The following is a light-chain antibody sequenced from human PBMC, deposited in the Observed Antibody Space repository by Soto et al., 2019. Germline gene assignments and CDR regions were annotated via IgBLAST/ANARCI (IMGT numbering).Light chain of an antibody. CDR1: SSDVGVYNY. Sequence: QSALTQPRSVSGSPGQSVTISCTGTSSDVGVYNYVSWYQQHPGKAPQLVIYDVIKRPSGVPYRFSGSKSGNTASLTISGLLAEDEADYYCCSYAGSSLRVFGGGTQLTVL. J-gene: IGLJ3*02. CDR3: CSYAGSSLRV. V-gene: IGLV2-11*01. CDR2: DVI.